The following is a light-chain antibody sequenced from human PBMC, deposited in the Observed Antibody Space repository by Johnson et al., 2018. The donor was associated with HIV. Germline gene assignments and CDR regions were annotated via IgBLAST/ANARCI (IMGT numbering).Light chain of an antibody. Sequence: QSVLTQPPSVSAAPGQKVTISCSGSSSNIGNNYVSWYQHLPGTAPKLLIYENNKRPSGIPDRFSGSKSGTSATLGITGLQTGDEADYYCGTWDNSLSTGGVFGTGTKV. J-gene: IGLJ1*01. V-gene: IGLV1-51*02. CDR2: ENN. CDR1: SSNIGNNY. CDR3: GTWDNSLSTGGV.